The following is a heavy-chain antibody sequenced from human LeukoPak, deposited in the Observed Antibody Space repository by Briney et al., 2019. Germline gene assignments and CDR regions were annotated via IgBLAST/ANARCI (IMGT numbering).Heavy chain of an antibody. D-gene: IGHD5-18*01. CDR3: AKVGLGNTAIHI. J-gene: IGHJ3*02. V-gene: IGHV1-8*01. Sequence: ASVKVSCXASGYTFPNYDINWVRQATGQGLEWMGWMNFNSGNTGYAQKFQGRVTMTTNTAISTVYMELSSLKSEDTAIYYCAKVGLGNTAIHIWGQGTMVTVSS. CDR1: GYTFPNYD. CDR2: MNFNSGNT.